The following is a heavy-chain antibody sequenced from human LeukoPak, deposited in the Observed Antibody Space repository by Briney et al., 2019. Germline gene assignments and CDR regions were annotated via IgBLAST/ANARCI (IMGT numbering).Heavy chain of an antibody. CDR2: INPNSGGT. V-gene: IGHV1-2*06. Sequence: ASVKVSCKASGYTFIGYYMHWVRQAPGQGLEWMGRINPNSGGTNYAQKFQGRVTMTRDTSISTAYMELSRLRSGDTAVYYCARGLVAAPFDYWGQGTLVTVSS. J-gene: IGHJ4*02. CDR1: GYTFIGYY. D-gene: IGHD2-15*01. CDR3: ARGLVAAPFDY.